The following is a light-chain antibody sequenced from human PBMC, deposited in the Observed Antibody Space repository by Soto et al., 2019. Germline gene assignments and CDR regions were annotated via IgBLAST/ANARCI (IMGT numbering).Light chain of an antibody. CDR1: QSISSW. J-gene: IGKJ1*01. CDR3: QQYNSYWT. CDR2: DAS. V-gene: IGKV1-5*01. Sequence: IQMTQHPSTLSASVGDRFTSTFRVSQSISSWLAWYQQKPGKAPKLLIYDASSLESGVPSRFSGSGSGTEFTLTISSLQPDDFATYYCQQYNSYWTFGQGTKVDI.